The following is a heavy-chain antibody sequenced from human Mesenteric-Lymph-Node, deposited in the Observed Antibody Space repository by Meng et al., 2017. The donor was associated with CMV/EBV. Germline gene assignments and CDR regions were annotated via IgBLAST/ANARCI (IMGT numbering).Heavy chain of an antibody. J-gene: IGHJ4*02. CDR1: GFPFSSYA. Sequence: GESLKISCEASGFPFSSYAMRWVRQSPGAGLGCVAVSSYGGGNSYYADSVKGRFTISKNNSKNTLHLQMASLGTEAAAVYFCVRGLLGCCSSSRCYNGGDYWGQGTLVTVSS. D-gene: IGHD2-2*02. CDR2: SSYGGGNS. CDR3: VRGLLGCCSSSRCYNGGDY. V-gene: IGHV3-30*04.